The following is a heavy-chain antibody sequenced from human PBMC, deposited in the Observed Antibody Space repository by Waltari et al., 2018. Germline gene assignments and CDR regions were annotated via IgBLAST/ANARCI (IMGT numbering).Heavy chain of an antibody. V-gene: IGHV4-4*07. D-gene: IGHD2-15*01. CDR3: ARDATTYYYYMDV. CDR2: MYSSGST. J-gene: IGHJ6*03. Sequence: QVQLQESGPGLVKPSETLSLTCTVSGGSISSYYWSWLRQPAGKGLEWIGRMYSSGSTNYNPSLKSRVTMSVDTSKNQFSLKLSSVTAADTAVYYCARDATTYYYYMDVWGKGTTVTVSS. CDR1: GGSISSYY.